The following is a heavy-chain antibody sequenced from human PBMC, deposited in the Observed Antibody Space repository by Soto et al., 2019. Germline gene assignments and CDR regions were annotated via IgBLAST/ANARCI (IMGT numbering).Heavy chain of an antibody. V-gene: IGHV4-59*08. CDR2: IYYSGST. CDR3: ARHRTRDIVVVPAAIDFDY. CDR1: GGSISSYY. D-gene: IGHD2-2*01. J-gene: IGHJ4*02. Sequence: SETLSLTCTVSGGSISSYYWSWIRQPPGKGLEWIGYIYYSGSTNYNPSLKSRVTISVDTSKNQFSLKLSSVTAADTAVYYCARHRTRDIVVVPAAIDFDYWGQGTLVTVSS.